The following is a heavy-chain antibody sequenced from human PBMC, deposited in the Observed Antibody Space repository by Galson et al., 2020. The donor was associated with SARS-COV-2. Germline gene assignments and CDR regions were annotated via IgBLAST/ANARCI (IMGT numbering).Heavy chain of an antibody. CDR3: ARDRRSQWPDELYYYYYYMDV. D-gene: IGHD6-19*01. CDR2: IYYSGST. J-gene: IGHJ6*03. Sequence: SETLSLTCTVSGGSISSHYWSWIRQPPGKGLEWIGYIYYSGSTNYNPSLKSRVTISVDTSKNQFSLKLSSVTAADTAVYYCARDRRSQWPDELYYYYYYMDVWGKGTTVTVSS. V-gene: IGHV4-59*11. CDR1: GGSISSHY.